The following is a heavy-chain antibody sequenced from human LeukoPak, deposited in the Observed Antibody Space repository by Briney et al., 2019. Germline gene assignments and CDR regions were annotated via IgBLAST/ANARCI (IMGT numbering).Heavy chain of an antibody. CDR3: AKGSSPFDY. CDR1: GFTFSSYA. CDR2: ISSSGGNT. J-gene: IGHJ4*02. D-gene: IGHD6-6*01. Sequence: GGSLRLPCAASGFTFSSYAMSWVRQAPGKGLEWVSAISSSGGNTYYADSVKGRFTISRDNSKNTLYLQMNSLRAEDTAVYYCAKGSSPFDYWGQGTLVTVSS. V-gene: IGHV3-23*01.